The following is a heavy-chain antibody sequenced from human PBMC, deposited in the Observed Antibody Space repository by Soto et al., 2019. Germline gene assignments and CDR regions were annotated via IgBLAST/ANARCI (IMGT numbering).Heavy chain of an antibody. CDR3: ARAYSRYSGMDV. Sequence: QVQLVESGGGVVQPGGSLRLSCAASGFTFSNYGMHWVRQAPGKGLESVAVIWYDGTNKYYADSVKGRFTISRDNSKNTMYLQVNSLRAEDTAVYYCARAYSRYSGMDVWGQGTTVTVSS. D-gene: IGHD2-15*01. CDR1: GFTFSNYG. J-gene: IGHJ6*02. V-gene: IGHV3-33*01. CDR2: IWYDGTNK.